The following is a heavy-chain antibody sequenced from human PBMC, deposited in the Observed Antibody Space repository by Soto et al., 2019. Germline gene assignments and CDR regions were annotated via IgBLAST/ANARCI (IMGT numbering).Heavy chain of an antibody. V-gene: IGHV4-31*03. J-gene: IGHJ6*02. CDR1: GGSISSGGYY. CDR3: ARGSVDTAMDGADYYYYYGMDV. Sequence: SETLSLTCTVSGGSISSGGYYWSWIRQHPGKGLEWIGYIYYSGSTYYNPSLKSRVTISVDTSKNQFSLKLSSVTAADTAVYYCARGSVDTAMDGADYYYYYGMDVWGQGTTVTVS. D-gene: IGHD5-18*01. CDR2: IYYSGST.